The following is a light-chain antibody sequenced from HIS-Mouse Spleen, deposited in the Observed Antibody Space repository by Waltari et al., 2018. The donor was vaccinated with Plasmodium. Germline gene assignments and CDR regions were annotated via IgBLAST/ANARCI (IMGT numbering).Light chain of an antibody. CDR3: SSYTSSSTLGV. J-gene: IGLJ3*02. CDR1: LSDVGGYNY. CDR2: DVS. V-gene: IGLV2-14*03. Sequence: QSALTQPASVSGSPGQSIPISCTGTLSDVGGYNYVPWYHKHPGKAPKLMIYDVSNRPSGVSNRFSGSKSGNTASLTISGLQAEDEADYYCSSYTSSSTLGVFGGGTKLTVL.